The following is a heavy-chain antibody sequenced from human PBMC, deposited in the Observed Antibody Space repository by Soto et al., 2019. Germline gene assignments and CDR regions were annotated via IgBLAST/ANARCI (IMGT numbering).Heavy chain of an antibody. CDR1: GFTFSSYA. J-gene: IGHJ4*02. V-gene: IGHV3-30-3*01. D-gene: IGHD3-22*01. Sequence: QVQLVESGGGVVQPGRSLRLSSAASGFTFSSYAMHWVRQAPGKGLEWVAVISYDGSNKYYADSVKGRFTISRDNSKNTLYLQMNSLRAEDTAVYYCARGWYYYDSTPPLYWGQGTLVSVSS. CDR2: ISYDGSNK. CDR3: ARGWYYYDSTPPLY.